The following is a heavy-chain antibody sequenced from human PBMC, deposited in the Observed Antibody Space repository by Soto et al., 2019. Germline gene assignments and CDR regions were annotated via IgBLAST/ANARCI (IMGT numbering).Heavy chain of an antibody. V-gene: IGHV4-31*03. CDR3: ARLITSYYYSSGKGWFDP. Sequence: QVQLQESGPGLVKPSQTLSLTCTVSGGSISSGGYYWSWIRQHPGKGLEWIGHIYYSGSTCYNPSLKSRVTISVDTSKNQFSLKLSSVTAADTAVYYCARLITSYYYSSGKGWFDPWGQGTLVTVSS. J-gene: IGHJ5*02. CDR2: IYYSGST. D-gene: IGHD3-22*01. CDR1: GGSISSGGYY.